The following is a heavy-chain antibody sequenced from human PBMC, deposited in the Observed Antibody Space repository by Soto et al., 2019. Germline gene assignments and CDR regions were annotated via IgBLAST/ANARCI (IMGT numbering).Heavy chain of an antibody. CDR1: GGTFSSYA. J-gene: IGHJ4*02. D-gene: IGHD6-19*01. Sequence: ASVKFSCKASGGTFSSYAISWVRQAPGQGLEWMGIINPSGGSTSYAQKFQGRVTMTRDTSTSTVYMELSSLRSEDTAVYYCARDPPKQWLVRTVRGGYWGQGTLVTVSS. V-gene: IGHV1-46*01. CDR3: ARDPPKQWLVRTVRGGY. CDR2: INPSGGST.